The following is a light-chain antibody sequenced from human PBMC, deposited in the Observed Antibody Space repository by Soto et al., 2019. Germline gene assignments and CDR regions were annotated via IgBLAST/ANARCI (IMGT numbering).Light chain of an antibody. CDR1: SSDGGGYNY. CDR3: SSYAGSNNLRV. Sequence: QSVLTQPPSASGSPGQSVTISCTGTSSDGGGYNYVSWYQQHPGKAPKLMIYEVSKRPSGVPDRFSGSKSGNTASLTVSGLQAEDEADYYCSSYAGSNNLRVFGTGTKLTVL. J-gene: IGLJ1*01. V-gene: IGLV2-8*01. CDR2: EVS.